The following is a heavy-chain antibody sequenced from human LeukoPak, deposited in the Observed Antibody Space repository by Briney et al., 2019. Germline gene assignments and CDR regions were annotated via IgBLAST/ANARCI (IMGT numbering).Heavy chain of an antibody. J-gene: IGHJ3*02. Sequence: SETLSLTCSVSGASIRSYFWSWIRQSPGKGLEWIGYVYDNDISNFNPSLESRVTILVDRSKSQFSLKLRSVTAADTAVYYCARGLVLATDDAFDIWGPGTMVAVSS. CDR2: VYDNDIS. CDR1: GASIRSYF. CDR3: ARGLVLATDDAFDI. D-gene: IGHD5-12*01. V-gene: IGHV4-59*01.